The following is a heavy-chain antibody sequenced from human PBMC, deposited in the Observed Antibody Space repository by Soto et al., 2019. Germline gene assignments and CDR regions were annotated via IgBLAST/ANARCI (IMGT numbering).Heavy chain of an antibody. Sequence: ASVKVSCKASGYTFTSYGISWVRQAPGQGLEWMGWISAYNGNTNYPQKFQGRVTFTRDTSASTVYMEVSSLRSEDTAVYYCARAAYYYESSGYYPGDYWGQGTLVTVSS. V-gene: IGHV1-18*01. CDR1: GYTFTSYG. CDR2: ISAYNGNT. J-gene: IGHJ4*02. CDR3: ARAAYYYESSGYYPGDY. D-gene: IGHD3-22*01.